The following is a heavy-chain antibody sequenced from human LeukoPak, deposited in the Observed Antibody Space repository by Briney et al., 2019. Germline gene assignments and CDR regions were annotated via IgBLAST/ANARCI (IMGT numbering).Heavy chain of an antibody. CDR1: GSSLSNYH. CDR2: IYDSGNS. Sequence: SETLSLTCSVSGSSLSNYHWSWIRQPPEKGLEWIAYIYDSGNSDYNPSLKSRVNTSVDTSKKQFSLRLSSVTAADTAVYFCARARRIWYGKDYYYYMDVWGKGATVTVSS. V-gene: IGHV4-59*01. D-gene: IGHD6-13*01. CDR3: ARARRIWYGKDYYYYMDV. J-gene: IGHJ6*03.